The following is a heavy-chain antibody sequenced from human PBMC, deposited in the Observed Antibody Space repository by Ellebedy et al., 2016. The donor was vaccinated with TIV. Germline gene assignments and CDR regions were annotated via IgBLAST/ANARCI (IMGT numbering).Heavy chain of an antibody. CDR1: GFTFSSYA. CDR2: ISGGGETT. D-gene: IGHD3-22*01. CDR3: AKGRKLIRSSSLDY. J-gene: IGHJ4*02. V-gene: IGHV3-23*01. Sequence: GESLKISCAASGFTFSSYAMNSIRQAPGKGLEWVSVISGGGETTSYADSVKGRFTISRDNSKNMLFLQMNSLRAEDTALYYCAKGRKLIRSSSLDYWGQGTLVTVSS.